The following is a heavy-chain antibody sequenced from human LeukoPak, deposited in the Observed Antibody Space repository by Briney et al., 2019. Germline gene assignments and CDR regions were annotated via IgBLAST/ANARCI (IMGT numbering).Heavy chain of an antibody. CDR3: AREVYGDYYYFDY. V-gene: IGHV4-59*01. CDR2: IYYSGST. J-gene: IGHJ4*02. Sequence: SETLSLTCTVSGGSISSYYWSWIRQPPGKGLEWIGYIYYSGSTNYNPSLKSRVTISVDTSKNQFSLKVSSVTAADTAVYYCAREVYGDYYYFDYWGQGTLVTVSS. CDR1: GGSISSYY. D-gene: IGHD4-17*01.